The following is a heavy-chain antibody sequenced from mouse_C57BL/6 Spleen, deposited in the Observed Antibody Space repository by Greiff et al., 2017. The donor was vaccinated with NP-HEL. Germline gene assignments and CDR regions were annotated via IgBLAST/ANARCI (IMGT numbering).Heavy chain of an antibody. Sequence: EVKLMESGGGLVKPGGSLKLSCAASGLTFSDYGMHWVRQAPEKGLEWVAYISSGSSTIYYVDTVKGRFTILIDNTKNTLFLQMTSLRSEDTAMYYCARNYYGSPYYYAMDYWGQGTSVTVSS. CDR2: ISSGSSTI. D-gene: IGHD1-1*01. CDR1: GLTFSDYG. CDR3: ARNYYGSPYYYAMDY. J-gene: IGHJ4*01. V-gene: IGHV5-17*01.